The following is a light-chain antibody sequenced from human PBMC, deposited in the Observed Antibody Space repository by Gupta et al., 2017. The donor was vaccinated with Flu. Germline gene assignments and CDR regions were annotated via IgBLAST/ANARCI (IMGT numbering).Light chain of an antibody. J-gene: IGLJ3*02. Sequence: WSGSSSNIGSNYVYWYQQLPGTAPKLLIYRNNQRPSGVPDRFSGSKSGTSASLAISGLRSEDEADYYCAAWDDSLSGWVFGGGTKLTVL. CDR2: RNN. V-gene: IGLV1-47*01. CDR1: SSNIGSNY. CDR3: AAWDDSLSGWV.